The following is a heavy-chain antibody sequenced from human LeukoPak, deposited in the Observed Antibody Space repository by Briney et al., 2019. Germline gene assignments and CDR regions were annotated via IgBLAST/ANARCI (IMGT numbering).Heavy chain of an antibody. Sequence: ASVKVSCKASGYTFTGYYMHWVRQAPGQGLEWMGRINPNSGGTNYAQKFQGRVTMTRDTSISTAYMELSRLRSDDTAVYYCARGRLPMVRGVMYNWFGPWGQGTLVTVSS. CDR2: INPNSGGT. V-gene: IGHV1-2*06. CDR1: GYTFTGYY. CDR3: ARGRLPMVRGVMYNWFGP. J-gene: IGHJ5*02. D-gene: IGHD3-10*01.